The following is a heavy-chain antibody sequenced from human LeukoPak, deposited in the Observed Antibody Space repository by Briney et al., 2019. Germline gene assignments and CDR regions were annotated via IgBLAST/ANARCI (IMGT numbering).Heavy chain of an antibody. D-gene: IGHD5-24*01. Sequence: PGGSLRLSCAASGFTVANDRMSWVRQAPGKGLEWVSTVYGGGNTAYAASVKGRFTISRDTSKNTLLLQMNSLRAEDTALYFCVRERFGAIVENWGQGALVIVSS. CDR2: VYGGGNT. J-gene: IGHJ4*02. CDR1: GFTVANDR. CDR3: VRERFGAIVEN. V-gene: IGHV3-53*01.